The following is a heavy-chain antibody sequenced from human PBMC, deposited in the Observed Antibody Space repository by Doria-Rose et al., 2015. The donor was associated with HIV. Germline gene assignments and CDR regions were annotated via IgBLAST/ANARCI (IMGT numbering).Heavy chain of an antibody. D-gene: IGHD6-13*01. J-gene: IGHJ4*02. Sequence: QVTLKESGPVLVKPTETLTLTCTVSGVSLSSPGMGVSWIRQPPGKALEWLANMFSADDRSYKTSLKSRLTISRGTSKSQVVLTMTDMDPVDTATYYCARIKSSRWYHKYYFDFWGQGTLVIVSA. V-gene: IGHV2-26*01. CDR3: ARIKSSRWYHKYYFDF. CDR1: GVSLSSPGMG. CDR2: MFSADDR.